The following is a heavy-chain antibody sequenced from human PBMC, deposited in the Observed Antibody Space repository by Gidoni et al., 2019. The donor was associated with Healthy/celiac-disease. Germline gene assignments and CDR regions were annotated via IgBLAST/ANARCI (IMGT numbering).Heavy chain of an antibody. CDR1: GGSISSGDYY. D-gene: IGHD5-18*01. J-gene: IGHJ6*03. Sequence: QVQLQESGPGLVKPSQTLSLTCTVSGGSISSGDYYWSWIRQPPGKGLELLGYIYYSGSTYYNPSLKSRVTISVDTSKNQFSLKLSSVTAADTAVYYCARPRGYSYGLYYYYYMDVWGKGTTVTVSS. CDR3: ARPRGYSYGLYYYYYMDV. CDR2: IYYSGST. V-gene: IGHV4-30-4*01.